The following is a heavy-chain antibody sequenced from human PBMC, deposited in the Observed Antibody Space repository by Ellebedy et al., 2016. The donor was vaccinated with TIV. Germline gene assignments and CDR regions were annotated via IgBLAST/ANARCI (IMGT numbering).Heavy chain of an antibody. D-gene: IGHD3-10*01. CDR2: IHYTGTT. J-gene: IGHJ6*02. Sequence: SETLSLTCTVSGGSMSNNYWSWVRQAPGKGLEWIGYIHYTGTTNFDPSLKSRPTMSVDTSKNQFSLRVTSVTAADTAVYYCARLAMLARLQNYGYHSMDVWGQGTTVIVSS. CDR3: ARLAMLARLQNYGYHSMDV. CDR1: GGSMSNNY. V-gene: IGHV4-59*08.